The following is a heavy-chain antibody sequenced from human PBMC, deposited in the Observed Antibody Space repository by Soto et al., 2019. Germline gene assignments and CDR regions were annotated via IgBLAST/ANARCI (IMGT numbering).Heavy chain of an antibody. V-gene: IGHV1-8*01. Sequence: QVQLVQSGAEVKKPGASVKVSCKASGYTFTSYDINWVRQATGQGLEWMGWMNPNSGNTGYAQKFQGRVTMTRNTSISTAYMELSSLRSEDTAVYYCATRAGYCSSTSCYTDDSWGQGTLVTVSS. CDR1: GYTFTSYD. CDR2: MNPNSGNT. J-gene: IGHJ4*02. CDR3: ATRAGYCSSTSCYTDDS. D-gene: IGHD2-2*01.